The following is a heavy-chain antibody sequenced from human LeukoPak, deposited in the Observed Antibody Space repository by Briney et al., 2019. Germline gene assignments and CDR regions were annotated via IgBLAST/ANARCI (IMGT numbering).Heavy chain of an antibody. CDR3: AKSYYDSSGYFGWFDP. CDR1: GFSLSSYW. V-gene: IGHV3-7*03. D-gene: IGHD3-22*01. CDR2: IKQDGSEK. J-gene: IGHJ5*02. Sequence: GGSLRLSCAASGFSLSSYWMTWVRQAPGKGLEWVANIKQDGSEKYYVDSVKGRFTISRDNAKNSLYLQMNSLRAEDTALYYCAKSYYDSSGYFGWFDPWGQGTLVTVSS.